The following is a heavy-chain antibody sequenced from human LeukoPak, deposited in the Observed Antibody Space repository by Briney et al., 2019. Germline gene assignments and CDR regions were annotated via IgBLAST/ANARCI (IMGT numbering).Heavy chain of an antibody. J-gene: IGHJ4*02. CDR3: ATMGYYYGSGSYYATTNLVDY. Sequence: ASVKISCKVSGYTFTDYYMHWVQQAPGKGLEWMGLVDPEDGETIYAEKFQCRVTITADTSTDTAYMELSSLRSEDTAVYYCATMGYYYGSGSYYATTNLVDYWGQGTLVTVSS. D-gene: IGHD3-10*01. CDR1: GYTFTDYY. V-gene: IGHV1-69-2*01. CDR2: VDPEDGET.